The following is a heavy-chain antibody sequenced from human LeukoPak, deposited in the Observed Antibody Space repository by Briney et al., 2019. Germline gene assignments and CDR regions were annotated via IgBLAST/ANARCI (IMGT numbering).Heavy chain of an antibody. Sequence: PSETLSLTCTVSGGSISGYYWNWIRQPPGKGLEWIGYIYYTGSTSYNPSLKSRVTISVDTSKNQFSLKLSSVTAADTAVYYCARQTFGVLYFDSWGLGTLVIVSS. J-gene: IGHJ4*02. CDR3: ARQTFGVLYFDS. CDR2: IYYTGST. CDR1: GGSISGYY. V-gene: IGHV4-59*08. D-gene: IGHD3-10*01.